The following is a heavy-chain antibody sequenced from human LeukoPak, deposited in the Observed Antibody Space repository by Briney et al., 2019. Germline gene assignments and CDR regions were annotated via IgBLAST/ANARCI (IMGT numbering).Heavy chain of an antibody. Sequence: WASVKVSCKASGYTFTGYYMHWVRQAPGQGLEWMGWISAYNGNTNYAQKLQGRVTMTTDTSTGTAYMELRSLRSDDTAVYYCARDAPSYGDPEGGWFDPWGQGTLVTASS. V-gene: IGHV1-18*04. J-gene: IGHJ5*02. CDR1: GYTFTGYY. D-gene: IGHD4-17*01. CDR3: ARDAPSYGDPEGGWFDP. CDR2: ISAYNGNT.